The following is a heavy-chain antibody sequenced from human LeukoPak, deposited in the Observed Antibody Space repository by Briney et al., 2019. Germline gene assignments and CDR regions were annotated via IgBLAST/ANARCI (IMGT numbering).Heavy chain of an antibody. CDR2: IKSKTDAGST. CDR1: GFTFSNAW. V-gene: IGHV3-15*01. J-gene: IGHJ6*02. CDR3: TTSAGDGITIFGVVIIAPLDYGMDV. D-gene: IGHD3-3*01. Sequence: GGSLRLSCAASGFTFSNAWMSWVRQAPGKGLEWVGRIKSKTDAGSTDSAARVKGRSAISRYDSKNTLYLQMNSLKTEDTAVYYCTTSAGDGITIFGVVIIAPLDYGMDVWGQGTTVTVSS.